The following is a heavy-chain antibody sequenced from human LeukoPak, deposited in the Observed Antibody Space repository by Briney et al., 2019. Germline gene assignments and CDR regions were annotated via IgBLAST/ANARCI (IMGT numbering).Heavy chain of an antibody. D-gene: IGHD2-2*03. CDR3: ARVMDIRGGFDY. Sequence: ASVKVSCKASGYAFTGYFMHWVRQAPGQGLEWMGWINPNSGGTNYAQKFQGRVTMTRDTSISTAYMELSRLRSDDTAVYYCARVMDIRGGFDYWGQGTLVTVSS. CDR1: GYAFTGYF. V-gene: IGHV1-2*02. J-gene: IGHJ4*02. CDR2: INPNSGGT.